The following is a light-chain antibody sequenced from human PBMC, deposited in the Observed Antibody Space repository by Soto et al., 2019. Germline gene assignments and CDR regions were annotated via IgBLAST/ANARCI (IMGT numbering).Light chain of an antibody. CDR3: QQYGSSPT. J-gene: IGKJ2*01. Sequence: EIVLTQSPGTLSLSPGERATLSCRASQSVSSTYSAWYQQKPGQAPRLLIYGASSRATGIPDRFSGSGSGTDFTLTISRLEPDDFAVYYCQQYGSSPTFGQGTKLEIK. CDR2: GAS. V-gene: IGKV3-20*01. CDR1: QSVSSTY.